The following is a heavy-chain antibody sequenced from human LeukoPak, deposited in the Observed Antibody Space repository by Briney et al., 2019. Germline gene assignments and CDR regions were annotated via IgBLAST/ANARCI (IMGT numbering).Heavy chain of an antibody. CDR1: GFTFSSYA. CDR3: AKGPKYYFDY. J-gene: IGHJ4*02. V-gene: IGHV3-23*01. Sequence: GGSLRLSCGTSGFTFSSYAMNWVRQAPGKGLEWVSGISGSVSSTYYADSVRGRFTISRDNSKNTLSLQMNSLRAEDTAVYYCAKGPKYYFDYWGQGTLVTVSS. CDR2: ISGSVSST.